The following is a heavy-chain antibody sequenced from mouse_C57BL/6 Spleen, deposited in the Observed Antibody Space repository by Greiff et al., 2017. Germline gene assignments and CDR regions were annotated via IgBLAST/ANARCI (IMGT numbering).Heavy chain of an antibody. CDR3: ASGDYVRSYDFDY. Sequence: EVQLQQSGPELVKPGASVKMSCKASGYTFTDYNMHWVKQSHGKSLEWIGYINPNNGGTTYNQKFTGKATLTVDKSSSTAYMELRSLTSEDSAVFYCASGDYVRSYDFDYWGEGTTLTVS. J-gene: IGHJ2*01. CDR1: GYTFTDYN. D-gene: IGHD1-1*01. CDR2: INPNNGGT. V-gene: IGHV1-22*01.